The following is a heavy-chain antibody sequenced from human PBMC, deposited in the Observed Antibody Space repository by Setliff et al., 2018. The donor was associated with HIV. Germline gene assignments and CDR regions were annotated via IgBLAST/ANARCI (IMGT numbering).Heavy chain of an antibody. CDR3: GRAGDYGDYVIDY. J-gene: IGHJ4*02. V-gene: IGHV1-3*01. CDR2: INAGNGHT. D-gene: IGHD4-17*01. CDR1: GYTFTDYA. Sequence: ASVKVSCKASGYTFTDYAMHWVRQAPGQSLEWMGSINAGNGHTEYSQKFQDRVTITTYTPATITYMELSSLTSEDTAVYYCGRAGDYGDYVIDYWGQGTLVTVSS.